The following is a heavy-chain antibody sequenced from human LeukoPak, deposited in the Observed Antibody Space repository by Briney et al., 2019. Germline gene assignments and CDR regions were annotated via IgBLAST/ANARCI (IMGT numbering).Heavy chain of an antibody. CDR2: IRGDGSDA. D-gene: IGHD3-22*01. J-gene: IGHJ3*02. Sequence: PGGSLRLSCAASGFTFSDTWMHWVRQVPGKGLVWVSRIRGDGSDARYADSVKGRFTISRDNSKNTLYLQMNSLRAEDTAVYYCAKIPNTMIVVVITDAFDIWGQGTMVTVSS. V-gene: IGHV3-74*01. CDR3: AKIPNTMIVVVITDAFDI. CDR1: GFTFSDTW.